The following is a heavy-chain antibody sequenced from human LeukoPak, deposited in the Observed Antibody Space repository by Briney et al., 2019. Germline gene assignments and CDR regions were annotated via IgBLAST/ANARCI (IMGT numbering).Heavy chain of an antibody. CDR2: IYYSGST. V-gene: IGHV4-39*07. CDR1: GDSISSSSYY. CDR3: ARSHGDFWSGYYSRWFDP. D-gene: IGHD3-3*01. Sequence: SSETLSLTCTVSGDSISSSSYYWGWIRQPPGKGLEWIGSIYYSGSTYYNPSLKSRVTISVDTSKNQFSLKLSSVTAADTAVYYCARSHGDFWSGYYSRWFDPWGQGTLVTVSS. J-gene: IGHJ5*02.